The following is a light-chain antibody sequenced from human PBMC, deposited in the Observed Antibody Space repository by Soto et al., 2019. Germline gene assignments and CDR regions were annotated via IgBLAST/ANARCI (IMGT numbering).Light chain of an antibody. Sequence: QSALPQPRSVSGSPGQSVTISCTGTSTDVGGYNYVSWYQQHPGKVPKLMLYDVSKRPSGVPDRFSGSKSGNTASLTISGLQAEDEADYYCCSYAGRATLYVFGSGTKVTVL. V-gene: IGLV2-11*01. CDR2: DVS. CDR1: STDVGGYNY. CDR3: CSYAGRATLYV. J-gene: IGLJ1*01.